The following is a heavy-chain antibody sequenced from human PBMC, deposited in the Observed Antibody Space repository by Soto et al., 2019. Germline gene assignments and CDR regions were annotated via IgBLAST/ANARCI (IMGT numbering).Heavy chain of an antibody. D-gene: IGHD4-4*01. J-gene: IGHJ4*02. CDR2: IYYRGNA. V-gene: IGHV4-39*01. CDR3: ARRRTYSNYGSIDY. Sequence: PSESLSLTCSVSDDSINSDKYYWGWIRQPPGKGLEWIGSIYYRGNAYYNPSLQTRVTISLDRSKSQFSLKLNSVTAADTAVYYRARRRTYSNYGSIDYWGQGTLVPVSS. CDR1: DDSINSDKYY.